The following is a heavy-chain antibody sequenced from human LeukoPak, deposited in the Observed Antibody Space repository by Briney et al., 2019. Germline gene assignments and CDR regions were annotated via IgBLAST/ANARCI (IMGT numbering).Heavy chain of an antibody. CDR3: LKGPSAAFFDY. D-gene: IGHD6-25*01. CDR2: IHYSGST. CDR1: GGSISSYY. Sequence: SETLSLTCTASGGSISSYYWSWIRQPPGKGLEWIGYIHYSGSTNYNPSLKSRVTISVDTSKNQFSLKLSSVTAADTAVYYCLKGPSAAFFDYWGQGTLVTVSS. J-gene: IGHJ4*02. V-gene: IGHV4-59*12.